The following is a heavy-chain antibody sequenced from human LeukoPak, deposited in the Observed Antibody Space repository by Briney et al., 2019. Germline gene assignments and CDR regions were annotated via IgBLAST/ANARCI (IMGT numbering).Heavy chain of an antibody. CDR3: ARVCSAAVFAFDI. CDR2: IYYSGST. D-gene: IGHD6-13*01. V-gene: IGHV4-39*07. CDR1: GVSISSSSYY. Sequence: SETLSLTCTVSGVSISSSSYYWGWIRQPPGKGLEWIGSIYYSGSTYYNPSLKSRVTISVDTSKNQFSLKLSSVTAADTAVYYCARVCSAAVFAFDIWGQGTMVTVSS. J-gene: IGHJ3*02.